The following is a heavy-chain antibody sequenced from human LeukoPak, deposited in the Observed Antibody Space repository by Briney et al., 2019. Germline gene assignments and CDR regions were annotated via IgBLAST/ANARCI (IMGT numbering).Heavy chain of an antibody. CDR2: ISGSSRYI. D-gene: IGHD3-10*01. J-gene: IGHJ6*02. CDR3: ARDMYYGSGTPMQYGMDV. CDR1: GFTLTDQY. Sequence: PGGSLRLSCVVSGFTLTDQYMGWIRQAPGKGLQWVSYISGSSRYINYADSVKGRFSISRDNSKNTLYLQMNSLRAEDTAVYYCARDMYYGSGTPMQYGMDVWGQGTTVTVSS. V-gene: IGHV3-11*05.